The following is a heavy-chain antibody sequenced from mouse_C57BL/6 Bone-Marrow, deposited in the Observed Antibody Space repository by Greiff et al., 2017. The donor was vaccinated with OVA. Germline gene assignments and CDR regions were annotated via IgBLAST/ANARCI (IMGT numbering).Heavy chain of an antibody. CDR1: GYTFTSYW. Sequence: QVQLQQPGAELVKPGASVKLSCKASGYTFTSYWMHWVKQRPGQGLEWIGMIHPNSGSTNYNEKFKSKATLTVDKSSSTAYMQLSSLTSEDSAVYYCARDRVSWYFDVWGTGTTVTVSA. J-gene: IGHJ1*03. CDR2: IHPNSGST. CDR3: ARDRVSWYFDV. V-gene: IGHV1-64*01.